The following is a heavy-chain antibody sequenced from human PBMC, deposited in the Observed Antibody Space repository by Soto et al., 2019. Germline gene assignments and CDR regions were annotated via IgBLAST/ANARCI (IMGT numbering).Heavy chain of an antibody. D-gene: IGHD3-10*01. V-gene: IGHV1-18*04. CDR1: GYTFTSYG. CDR2: ISAYNGNT. Sequence: GASGRVSCKASGYTFTSYGISWVRQAPRQGLEWMGWISAYNGNTNYAQKLQGRVTMTTDTSTSTAYMELRSLRSDDTAVYYCARVSRDILSGMDVWGQGTTVTVSS. J-gene: IGHJ6*02. CDR3: ARVSRDILSGMDV.